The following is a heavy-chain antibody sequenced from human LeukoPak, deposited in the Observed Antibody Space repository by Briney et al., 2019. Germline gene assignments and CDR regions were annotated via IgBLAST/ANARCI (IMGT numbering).Heavy chain of an antibody. J-gene: IGHJ3*01. CDR1: GGSISSGSYF. V-gene: IGHV4-61*02. D-gene: IGHD5-24*01. CDR3: ARESVSQDGLFDL. Sequence: SETLSLTCTVSGGSISSGSYFWTWLRQPAGEELEWVGRIFTSGDTNYNPSLKSRLIISVYTSQNQFSLKLSSVTAADTAVYYCARESVSQDGLFDLWGQGTMVTVSS. CDR2: IFTSGDT.